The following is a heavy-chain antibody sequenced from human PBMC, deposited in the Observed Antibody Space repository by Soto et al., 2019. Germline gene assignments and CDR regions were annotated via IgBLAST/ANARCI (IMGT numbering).Heavy chain of an antibody. V-gene: IGHV3-23*01. J-gene: IGHJ4*02. CDR2: ISSTGAGT. CDR1: GFTFSKFA. CDR3: AKDRVPNDNRGYYSILTDS. D-gene: IGHD3-22*01. Sequence: PGGSLRLSCAASGFTFSKFAMTWARQAPGKGLDWVSAISSTGAGTYYVDSVKGRFTVSRDNAKNTLYLQMHSLRAEDTAVYYCAKDRVPNDNRGYYSILTDSWGQGTVVTVSS.